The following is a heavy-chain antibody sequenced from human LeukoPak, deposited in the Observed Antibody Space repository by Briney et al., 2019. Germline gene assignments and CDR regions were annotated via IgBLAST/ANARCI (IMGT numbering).Heavy chain of an antibody. D-gene: IGHD2-2*01. V-gene: IGHV6-1*01. CDR1: GDSVSSKSVT. J-gene: IGHJ4*02. CDR2: TYYRSKWYN. Sequence: SQTLSLTCAISGDSVSSKSVTWNWIRQSPSRGLEWLGRTYYRSKWYNDYAVSVKSRITINPDTSKNQFSLQLNSVTPEDTAVYYCARDPEPFSITSCYDYWGQGTLVAVSS. CDR3: ARDPEPFSITSCYDY.